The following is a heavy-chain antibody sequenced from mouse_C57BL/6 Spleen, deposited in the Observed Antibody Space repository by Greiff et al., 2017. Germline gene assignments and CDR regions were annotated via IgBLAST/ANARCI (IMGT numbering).Heavy chain of an antibody. CDR1: GYTFTSYW. D-gene: IGHD1-1*01. V-gene: IGHV1-69*01. J-gene: IGHJ1*03. Sequence: VQLQQSGPELVMPGASVKLSCKASGYTFTSYWMHWVKQRPGQGLEWIGELDPSDSYTNYNQKFKGKSTLTVDKSSSTAYMQLSSLTSEDSAVYYCARNPLITTVGGYFDVWGTGTTVTVSS. CDR3: ARNPLITTVGGYFDV. CDR2: LDPSDSYT.